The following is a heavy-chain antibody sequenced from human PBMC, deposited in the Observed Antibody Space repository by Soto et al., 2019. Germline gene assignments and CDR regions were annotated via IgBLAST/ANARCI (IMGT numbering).Heavy chain of an antibody. D-gene: IGHD3-22*01. CDR1: GSTFSGYE. CDR3: AREVVVFGVIIPTPMDV. J-gene: IGHJ6*02. CDR2: ISGSGSTI. V-gene: IGHV3-48*03. Sequence: GGSLRLSCAASGSTFSGYEMNWVRQAPGKGLEWVSYISGSGSTIYYADSVKGRFTISRDNAKDSLYLQMNSLRAEDTAVYYCAREVVVFGVIIPTPMDVWGQGTTVTVSS.